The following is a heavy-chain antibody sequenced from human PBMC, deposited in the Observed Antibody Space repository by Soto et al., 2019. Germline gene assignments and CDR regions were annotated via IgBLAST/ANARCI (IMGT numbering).Heavy chain of an antibody. V-gene: IGHV3-11*01. CDR3: ARDVYSSSWYNPHWFDP. Sequence: PGGSLRLSCAASGFTFSDYYMSWIRQAPGKGLEWVSYISSSGSTIYYADSVKGRFTISRDNAKNSLYLQMNSLRAEGTAVYYCARDVYSSSWYNPHWFDPWGQGTLVTV. D-gene: IGHD6-13*01. J-gene: IGHJ5*02. CDR1: GFTFSDYY. CDR2: ISSSGSTI.